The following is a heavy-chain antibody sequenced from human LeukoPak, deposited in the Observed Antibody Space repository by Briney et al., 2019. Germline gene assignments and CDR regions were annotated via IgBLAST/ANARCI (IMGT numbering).Heavy chain of an antibody. Sequence: SETLSLTCAVYGGSFSGYYWSWIRQPPGKGLESIGETNHSGSTNYNPSLKSRVTISLDMSKTHFFLKLTSVTAADTAMYYCASVRFVEWIHVGYMDVWGKGTTVTVSS. D-gene: IGHD3-3*01. CDR2: TNHSGST. J-gene: IGHJ6*03. CDR3: ASVRFVEWIHVGYMDV. V-gene: IGHV4-34*01. CDR1: GGSFSGYY.